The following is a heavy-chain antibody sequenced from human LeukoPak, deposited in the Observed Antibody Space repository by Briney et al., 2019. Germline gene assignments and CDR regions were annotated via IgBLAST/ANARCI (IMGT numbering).Heavy chain of an antibody. J-gene: IGHJ4*02. D-gene: IGHD6-13*01. CDR2: INQDGSGK. CDR3: ASGTGSSYFYQFGINF. V-gene: IGHV3-7*01. CDR1: GFTFSGYW. Sequence: PGGSLRLSCAASGFTFSGYWMMNWVRQAPGEGLEWVANINQDGSGKYYVDSVKGRFTISRDNAKNSVYLQMNNLRVEDTAVYYCASGTGSSYFYQFGINFWGQGTLVTVSS.